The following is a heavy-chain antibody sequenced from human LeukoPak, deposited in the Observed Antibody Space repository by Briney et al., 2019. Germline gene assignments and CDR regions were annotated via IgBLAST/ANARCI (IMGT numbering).Heavy chain of an antibody. Sequence: ASVKVSCKAYGYTFNRYDINWVRRATGQGLEWMGWMNPDNGNTGYAQKFQGRPTMTSNTSISTVYMELSSLRYEDTAIYYCARGEYMYGHDIDFWGQGTLVTVSS. CDR2: MNPDNGNT. CDR1: GYTFNRYD. V-gene: IGHV1-8*01. D-gene: IGHD2/OR15-2a*01. CDR3: ARGEYMYGHDIDF. J-gene: IGHJ4*02.